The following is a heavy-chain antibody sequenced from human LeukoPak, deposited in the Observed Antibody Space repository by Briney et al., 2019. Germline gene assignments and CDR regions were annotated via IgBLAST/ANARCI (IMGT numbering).Heavy chain of an antibody. Sequence: GGSLRLSCAASGFTFSSYAMSWVRQAPGKGLEWVSAISGSGASTYYADSVKGRFTISRDNSKNTLYLQMNSLRAEDTAVYYCAKAKMLSATTAPFDPWGQGTLVTVSS. CDR1: GFTFSSYA. CDR2: ISGSGAST. CDR3: AKAKMLSATTAPFDP. D-gene: IGHD4-11*01. V-gene: IGHV3-23*01. J-gene: IGHJ5*02.